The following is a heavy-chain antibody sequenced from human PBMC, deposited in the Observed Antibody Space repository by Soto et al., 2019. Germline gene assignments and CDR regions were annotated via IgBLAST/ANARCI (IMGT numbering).Heavy chain of an antibody. D-gene: IGHD3-3*01. CDR1: GYTFSSYG. CDR3: ARDTYYDFWSGYQKYYFAY. J-gene: IGHJ4*02. V-gene: IGHV1-18*04. CDR2: ISTYNANT. Sequence: ASVKVSCKASGYTFSSYGISWLRQAPGQGLEWMGWISTYNANTNYAQKLQGRVTMTTDTSTSTAYMELRSLRSDDTAVYYCARDTYYDFWSGYQKYYFAYWGQGTLVTVSS.